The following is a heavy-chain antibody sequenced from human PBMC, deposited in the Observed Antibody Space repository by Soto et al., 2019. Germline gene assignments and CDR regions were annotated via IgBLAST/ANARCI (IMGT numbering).Heavy chain of an antibody. J-gene: IGHJ4*02. D-gene: IGHD5-18*01. CDR2: IKTKTDGGTT. V-gene: IGHV3-15*07. CDR3: TTGYTYGPDNFDY. Sequence: PGGSLRLSCAASGFTFSNSWMNWVRQAPGKGLEWVGRIKTKTDGGTTDYAAPVKGRFTFSRDDSENTLYLQMNSLKTEDTAVYYCTTGYTYGPDNFDYWGQGTLVTVSS. CDR1: GFTFSNSW.